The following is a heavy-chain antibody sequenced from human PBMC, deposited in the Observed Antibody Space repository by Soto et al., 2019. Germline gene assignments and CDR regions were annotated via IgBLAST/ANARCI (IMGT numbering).Heavy chain of an antibody. Sequence: PSETLSLTCAVSGGSISSGGYSWSWIRQPPGKGLEWIGYIYHSGSTYYNPSLKSRVTISVDRSKNQFSLKLSSVTAADTAVYYCTRVRHSGRDPKEVDYWGQGTLVTVSS. CDR3: TRVRHSGRDPKEVDY. CDR2: IYHSGST. CDR1: GGSISSGGYS. J-gene: IGHJ4*02. D-gene: IGHD1-26*01. V-gene: IGHV4-30-2*01.